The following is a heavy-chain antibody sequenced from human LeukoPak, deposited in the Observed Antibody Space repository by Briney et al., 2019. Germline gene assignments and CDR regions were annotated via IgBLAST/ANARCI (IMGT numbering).Heavy chain of an antibody. Sequence: ASVKVSCKASGYTFIDYYIHWVRQAPGQGLEWMGWINSNSGDTKYAQKFQGRVTMTRDWSINTAYMEMSGLNSDDTVMYYCARGEQWLIRYWGQGTLVTVSS. V-gene: IGHV1-2*02. CDR2: INSNSGDT. CDR1: GYTFIDYY. D-gene: IGHD6-19*01. J-gene: IGHJ4*02. CDR3: ARGEQWLIRY.